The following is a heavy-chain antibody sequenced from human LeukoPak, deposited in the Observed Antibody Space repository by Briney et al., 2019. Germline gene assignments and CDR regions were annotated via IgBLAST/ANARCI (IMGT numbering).Heavy chain of an antibody. D-gene: IGHD6-13*01. CDR2: IYPGDSDT. CDR1: GYSFTSYW. Sequence: GESLKISCKGSGYSFTSYWIGWVRQMPGKGLEWMGIIYPGDSDTRYSPSFQGQVTISADKSISTAYLQWSGLKASDTAMYYCARQVGIAAAGTDERFFSRWGQGTLVTVSS. V-gene: IGHV5-51*01. J-gene: IGHJ4*02. CDR3: ARQVGIAAAGTDERFFSR.